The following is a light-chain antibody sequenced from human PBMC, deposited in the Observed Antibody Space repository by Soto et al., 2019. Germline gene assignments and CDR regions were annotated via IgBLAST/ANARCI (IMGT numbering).Light chain of an antibody. Sequence: QSALTQPASVSGAPGQSITISCTGTNSDVNYVSWHQQHPGKAPKLMIYEVINRSSGVSTRFSGSKSGNTASLTISGLQAEDEADHYCSSSTSSNTVVFGTGTKLTVL. CDR3: SSSTSSNTVV. CDR1: NSDVNY. CDR2: EVI. V-gene: IGLV2-14*01. J-gene: IGLJ1*01.